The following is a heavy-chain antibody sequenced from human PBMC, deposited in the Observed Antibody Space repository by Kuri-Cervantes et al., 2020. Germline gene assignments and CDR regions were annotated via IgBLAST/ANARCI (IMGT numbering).Heavy chain of an antibody. D-gene: IGHD6-19*01. Sequence: GESLMISCAASGFTLRTYHIHWVRQAPGKGLEWVAITRWRGKNEDYADSVKGRFTISRDDSKNIVYLQMSSLRPEDTAVYFCAMDGSDWSFDYWGEGTPVTVSS. V-gene: IGHV3-30*02. J-gene: IGHJ4*02. CDR3: AMDGSDWSFDY. CDR1: GFTLRTYH. CDR2: TRWRGKNE.